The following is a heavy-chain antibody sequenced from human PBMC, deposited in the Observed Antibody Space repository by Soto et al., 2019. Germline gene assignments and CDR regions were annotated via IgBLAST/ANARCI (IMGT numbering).Heavy chain of an antibody. V-gene: IGHV3-23*01. CDR2: ISGSGGST. Sequence: GGSLRLSCAASGFTFSSYAMSWVRQAPGKGLEWVSAISGSGGSTYYADSVKGRFTISRDNSKNTLYLQMNSLRAEDTAVYYCAREYGDPSLHYYYGMDVWGQGTTVTVSS. D-gene: IGHD4-17*01. CDR3: AREYGDPSLHYYYGMDV. J-gene: IGHJ6*02. CDR1: GFTFSSYA.